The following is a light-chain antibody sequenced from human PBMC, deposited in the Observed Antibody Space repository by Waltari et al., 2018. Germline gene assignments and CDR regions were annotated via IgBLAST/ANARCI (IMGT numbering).Light chain of an antibody. CDR3: QHSYRPPYI. Sequence: DIQMTQSPSSLSASLGDTVTVTCRASQSFGRWLAWYQQKPGKAPKVLISDVSNLESGVPSRFSGSGSGTDFTLTTSSLQPEDFATYYCQHSYRPPYIFGQGTKLEIK. J-gene: IGKJ2*01. CDR1: QSFGRW. CDR2: DVS. V-gene: IGKV1-5*01.